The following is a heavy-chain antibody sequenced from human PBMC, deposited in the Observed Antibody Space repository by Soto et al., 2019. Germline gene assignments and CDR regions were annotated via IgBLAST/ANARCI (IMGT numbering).Heavy chain of an antibody. CDR2: ISGSGGST. Sequence: GGSLRLSCAASGFTFSSYAMSWVRQAPGKGLEWVSAISGSGGSTYYADSVKGRFTISRDNSKNTLYLQMNSLRAEDTAVYYCAKSYCSGGSCEIDYWGQGTLVNVSS. CDR1: GFTFSSYA. CDR3: AKSYCSGGSCEIDY. J-gene: IGHJ4*02. V-gene: IGHV3-23*01. D-gene: IGHD2-15*01.